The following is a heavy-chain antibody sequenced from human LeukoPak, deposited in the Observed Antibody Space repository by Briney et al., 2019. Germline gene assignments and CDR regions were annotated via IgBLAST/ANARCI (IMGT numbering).Heavy chain of an antibody. CDR2: INPNSGGT. Sequence: ASMKVSCKASGYTFTGYYMHWVRQAPGQGLEWMGRINPNSGGTNYAQKFQGRVTMTRDTSISTAYMELSRLRSDDTAVYYCARYRGSYKYFDYWGQGTLVTVSS. CDR1: GYTFTGYY. D-gene: IGHD1-26*01. V-gene: IGHV1-2*06. J-gene: IGHJ4*02. CDR3: ARYRGSYKYFDY.